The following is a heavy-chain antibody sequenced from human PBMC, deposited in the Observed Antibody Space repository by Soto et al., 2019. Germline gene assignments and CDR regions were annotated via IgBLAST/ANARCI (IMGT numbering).Heavy chain of an antibody. J-gene: IGHJ5*02. CDR2: INPRGDST. CDR3: AREFPSTYLFDP. V-gene: IGHV1-46*01. CDR1: GYPFINFY. D-gene: IGHD3-10*01. Sequence: QIELVQSGAEVKKPGASVKVSCKTSGYPFINFYIHWVRQAPGQGLEWMGNINPRGDSTVYAPSFQDRVTMTMDTSTSTVYMELSSLTSEDTAMYYCAREFPSTYLFDPWGQGTLVTVSS.